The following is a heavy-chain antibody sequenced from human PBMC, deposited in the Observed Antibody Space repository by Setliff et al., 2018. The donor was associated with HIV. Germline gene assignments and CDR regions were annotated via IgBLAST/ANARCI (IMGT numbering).Heavy chain of an antibody. V-gene: IGHV4-39*07. CDR2: ISYSGNT. CDR1: GGSIRSNRDH. D-gene: IGHD3-10*01. J-gene: IGHJ4*02. CDR3: ARGESFGAAPGTGRFRF. Sequence: SSETLSLTCNVSGGSIRSNRDHWGWIRQTPGKGLEWIGSISYSGNTYYHPSLQSRVTISLDMSKDQFSLKVKSVTAADTAVYYFARGESFGAAPGTGRFRFWGQGTRVTV.